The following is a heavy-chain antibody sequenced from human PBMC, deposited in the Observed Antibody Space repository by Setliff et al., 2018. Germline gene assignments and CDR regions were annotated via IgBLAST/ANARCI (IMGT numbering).Heavy chain of an antibody. CDR2: ICHSRST. Sequence: SETLSLTCDVSGYSISSGYCWGWIRQPPGKGLEWIGSICHSRSTHYNPSLKSRVTISVDTSKNEFSLKVSSVTAADTAVYYCARQAHDLKGGTTLFYWFDPWGQGTLVTVSS. V-gene: IGHV4-38-2*01. D-gene: IGHD1-26*01. CDR3: ARQAHDLKGGTTLFYWFDP. CDR1: GYSISSGYC. J-gene: IGHJ5*02.